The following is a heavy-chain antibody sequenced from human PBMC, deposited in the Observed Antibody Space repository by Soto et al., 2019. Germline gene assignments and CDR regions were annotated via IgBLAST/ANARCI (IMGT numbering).Heavy chain of an antibody. D-gene: IGHD3-10*01. CDR3: ARGGGGSDY. Sequence: EVQLVESGGGLVQAGASLRLSCAASGFTFITSWMTWVRQAPGKGLEWVANIKQDGSENYYVDSVKGRFTISRDNAKNSLYLQMNSLKTEDTAVYYCARGGGGSDYWGQGTLVTVSS. J-gene: IGHJ4*02. CDR2: IKQDGSEN. V-gene: IGHV3-7*04. CDR1: GFTFITSW.